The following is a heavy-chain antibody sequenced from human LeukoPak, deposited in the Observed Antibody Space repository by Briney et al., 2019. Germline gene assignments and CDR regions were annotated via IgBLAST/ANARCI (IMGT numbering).Heavy chain of an antibody. CDR1: TFTVGTNF. Sequence: PGGSLRLSCVASTFTVGTNFMSWVRQAPGKGLEWVSIIYSGGVTNYADSVKGRFTLSRDNSKNTLFLQLNSLRAEDTAIYYCARGPPFDPWGQGTLVTVSS. V-gene: IGHV3-66*01. J-gene: IGHJ5*02. CDR3: ARGPPFDP. CDR2: IYSGGVT.